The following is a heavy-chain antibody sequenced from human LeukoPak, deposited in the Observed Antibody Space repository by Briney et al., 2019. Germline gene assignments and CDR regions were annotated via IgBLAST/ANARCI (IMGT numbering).Heavy chain of an antibody. Sequence: ASVKVSCKASGGTFSSYAISWVRQAPGQGLEWMGWISAYNGNTNYAQKLQGRVTMTTDTSTSTAYMELRSLRSDDTAVYYCAREGRRYCSSTSCYAFDYWGQGTLVTVSS. CDR2: ISAYNGNT. D-gene: IGHD2-2*01. CDR1: GGTFSSYA. J-gene: IGHJ4*02. V-gene: IGHV1-18*01. CDR3: AREGRRYCSSTSCYAFDY.